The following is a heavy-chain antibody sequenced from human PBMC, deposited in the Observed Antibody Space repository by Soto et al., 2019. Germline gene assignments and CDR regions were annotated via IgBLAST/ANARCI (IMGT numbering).Heavy chain of an antibody. D-gene: IGHD4-17*01. CDR3: ARRPSKMTTDYYFDY. CDR1: GGSISRSNYY. Sequence: SETLSLTCTVSGGSISRSNYYWGWIRQPPGKGLEWIGSIYYSGSTYYSAPLMSRVTISVDTSKNQFSLKLSSVTAEETAVYYCARRPSKMTTDYYFDYWGQGTLVTVSS. J-gene: IGHJ4*02. V-gene: IGHV4-39*01. CDR2: IYYSGST.